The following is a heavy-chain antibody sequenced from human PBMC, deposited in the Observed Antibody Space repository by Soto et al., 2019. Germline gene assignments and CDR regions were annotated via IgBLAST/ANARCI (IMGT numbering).Heavy chain of an antibody. CDR1: GGTFSSYT. J-gene: IGHJ4*02. V-gene: IGHV1-69*02. Sequence: GASVKVSCKASGGTFSSYTISWVRQAPGQGLEWMGRIIPILGIANYAQKFQGRVTITADKSTSTAYMELSSLRSEDTAVYYCARGDRIAVAGDGDYFDYWGQGTLVTVSS. CDR2: IIPILGIA. D-gene: IGHD6-19*01. CDR3: ARGDRIAVAGDGDYFDY.